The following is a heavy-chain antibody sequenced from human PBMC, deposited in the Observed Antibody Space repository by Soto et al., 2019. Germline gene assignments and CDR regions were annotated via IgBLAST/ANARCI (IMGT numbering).Heavy chain of an antibody. CDR1: GFTFRSYV. V-gene: IGHV3-21*01. J-gene: IGHJ4*02. D-gene: IGHD2-2*01. CDR3: ARSPDIVVVPAATSFDC. CDR2: ISSSSSYI. Sequence: GGSQRLSSAGSGFTFRSYVMNWVRQAPGKGLEWVSSISSSSSYIYYGDAVKGRFTISRDNAKNSLYLQMNSLRDEDTAVYYCARSPDIVVVPAATSFDCWGQGALVTVSS.